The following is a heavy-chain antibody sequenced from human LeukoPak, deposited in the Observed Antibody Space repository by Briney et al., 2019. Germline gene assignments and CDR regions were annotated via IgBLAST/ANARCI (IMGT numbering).Heavy chain of an antibody. J-gene: IGHJ6*04. CDR2: IKEDGSEK. Sequence: PGGSLRLSCAASGFIFSSYWMSWVRQAPGKGREGVANIKEDGSEKYYVDSVKGRFTISRDNAKNSLYLQTNSLRAEDTAVYYCARRALRYCSSTSCPAQYYGVDVWGKGTTVTVSS. CDR1: GFIFSSYW. CDR3: ARRALRYCSSTSCPAQYYGVDV. V-gene: IGHV3-7*03. D-gene: IGHD2-2*01.